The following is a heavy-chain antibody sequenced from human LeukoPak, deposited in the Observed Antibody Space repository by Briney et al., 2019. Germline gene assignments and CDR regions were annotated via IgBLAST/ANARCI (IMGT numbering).Heavy chain of an antibody. CDR3: ARVGGTNYYYYGMDV. CDR1: GGSISSYY. CDR2: IYDSGST. Sequence: SETLSLTCTVSGGSISSYYWSWIRQPPGKGLEWIGHIYDSGSTNYNPSLKSRVTISVDTSKNQFSLKLSSVTAADTAVYYCARVGGTNYYYYGMDVWGQGTTVTASS. D-gene: IGHD1-1*01. V-gene: IGHV4-59*01. J-gene: IGHJ6*02.